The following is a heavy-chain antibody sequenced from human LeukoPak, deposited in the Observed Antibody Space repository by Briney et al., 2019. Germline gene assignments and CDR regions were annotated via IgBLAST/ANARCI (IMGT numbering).Heavy chain of an antibody. D-gene: IGHD6-19*01. CDR1: GFTFSNAY. V-gene: IGHV3-15*07. CDR3: TPIPGASSVWYSGAPLDY. J-gene: IGHJ4*02. CDR2: IKSKTEGGTT. Sequence: GGSLRLSCVASGFTFSNAYMNWVRQAPGKGLEWVGRIKSKTEGGTTDYAAPVKGRFTISRDDSKNTLYLQMNNLKTEDTAVYYSTPIPGASSVWYSGAPLDYWGQGTLVTVSS.